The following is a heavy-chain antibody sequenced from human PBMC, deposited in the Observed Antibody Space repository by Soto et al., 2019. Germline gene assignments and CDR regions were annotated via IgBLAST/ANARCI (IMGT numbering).Heavy chain of an antibody. J-gene: IGHJ4*02. CDR1: VGSFSGYY. CDR2: INHSGST. V-gene: IGHV4-34*01. CDR3: ARVAPAYDSKSADY. D-gene: IGHD3-22*01. Sequence: PSETLSLTCAVYVGSFSGYYWSWIRQPPGKGLEWIGEINHSGSTNYNPSLKSRVTISVDTSKNQFSLKLSSVTAADTAVYYCARVAPAYDSKSADYWGQGALVTVSS.